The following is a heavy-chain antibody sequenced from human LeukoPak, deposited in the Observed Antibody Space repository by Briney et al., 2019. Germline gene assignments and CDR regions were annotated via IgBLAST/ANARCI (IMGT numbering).Heavy chain of an antibody. CDR1: GGTFSSYA. V-gene: IGHV1-69*05. J-gene: IGHJ6*03. Sequence: GASVKVSCKASGGTFSSYAISWVRQAPGQGLEWMGGIIPIFGTANYAQKLQGRVTITTDKSTSTAYMELSSLRSEDTAVYYCATGPPRDIVVVPAAIGYYYYYMDVWGKGTTVTVSS. CDR3: ATGPPRDIVVVPAAIGYYYYYMDV. CDR2: IIPIFGTA. D-gene: IGHD2-2*02.